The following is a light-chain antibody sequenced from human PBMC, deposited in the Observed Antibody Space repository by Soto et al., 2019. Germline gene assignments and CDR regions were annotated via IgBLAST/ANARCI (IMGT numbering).Light chain of an antibody. J-gene: IGKJ1*01. CDR1: QGLVHSDGNTY. Sequence: DIVMTQTPLSSPVTLGQPASISCRSSQGLVHSDGNTYLSWFQQRPGQPPRLLIYTISNRFSGVPDRFSGSGAGTDFTLKISRVEADDVGVYYCMQLTQFPWTFGQGTKVEIK. V-gene: IGKV2-24*01. CDR3: MQLTQFPWT. CDR2: TIS.